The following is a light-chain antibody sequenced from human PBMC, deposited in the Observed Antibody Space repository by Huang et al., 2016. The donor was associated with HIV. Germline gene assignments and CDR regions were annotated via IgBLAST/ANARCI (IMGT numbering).Light chain of an antibody. Sequence: EIVLTQSPTTVSFSPGERATLSCRASQSVGSYLAWYQQRPGQAPRLLIYDTSNRATGIPARFRGSGSGTDFTLTISSLEPEDFAVYYCQQRTRWPLTFGGGTKVEI. CDR2: DTS. V-gene: IGKV3-11*01. CDR1: QSVGSY. J-gene: IGKJ4*01. CDR3: QQRTRWPLT.